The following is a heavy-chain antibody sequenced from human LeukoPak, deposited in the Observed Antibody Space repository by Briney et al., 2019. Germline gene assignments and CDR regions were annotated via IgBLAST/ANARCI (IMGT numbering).Heavy chain of an antibody. CDR2: IYGIENT. CDR3: AGRGQRYFRD. V-gene: IGHV4-59*08. Sequence: SETLSLTCNITADSITSGYWSWIRQSPGKGLEWIGYIYGIENTDYNPSLKSRVTLSPDTSKNQLSLKLTAVSAADTAVYYCAGRGQRYFRDWGQGTLVTVSS. J-gene: IGHJ1*01. CDR1: ADSITSGY.